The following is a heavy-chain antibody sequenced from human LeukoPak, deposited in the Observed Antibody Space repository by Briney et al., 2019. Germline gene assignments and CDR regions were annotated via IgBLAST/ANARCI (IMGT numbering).Heavy chain of an antibody. V-gene: IGHV3-30*04. J-gene: IGHJ3*02. CDR3: ARERSPWYSSGWSDAFDI. CDR1: GFTFSSYA. D-gene: IGHD6-19*01. Sequence: GGSLRLSCAASGFTFSSYAMHWVRQAPGKGLEWVAVISYDGSNKYYADSVKGRFTISRDNSKNTLYLQMNSLRAEDTAVYYCARERSPWYSSGWSDAFDIWGQGTMVTVSS. CDR2: ISYDGSNK.